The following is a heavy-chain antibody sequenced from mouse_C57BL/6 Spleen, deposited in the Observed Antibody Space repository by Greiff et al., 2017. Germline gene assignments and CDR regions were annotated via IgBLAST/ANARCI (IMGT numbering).Heavy chain of an antibody. CDR2: IYPGDGDT. CDR1: GYAFSSSW. D-gene: IGHD2-3*01. V-gene: IGHV1-82*01. CDR3: ARGLLNFDY. J-gene: IGHJ2*01. Sequence: VKLMESGPELVKPGASVKISCKASGYAFSSSWMNWVKQRPGKGLEWIGRIYPGDGDTNYNGKFKGKATLTADKSSSTAYMQLSSLTSEDSAVYFCARGLLNFDYWGQGTTLTVSS.